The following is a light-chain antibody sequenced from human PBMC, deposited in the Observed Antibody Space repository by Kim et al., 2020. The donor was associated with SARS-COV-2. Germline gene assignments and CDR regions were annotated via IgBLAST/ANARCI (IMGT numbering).Light chain of an antibody. CDR3: QQCSNLLT. CDR2: DAS. CDR1: QSVSSY. Sequence: EIVLTQSPATLSLSPGERATLSCRASQSVSSYLAWYQQKPGQAPRLLIYDASNRATGIPARFSGSGSGTDFTLTISSLEPEDFAVYYFQQCSNLLTFGGGTTVEIK. J-gene: IGKJ4*01. V-gene: IGKV3-11*01.